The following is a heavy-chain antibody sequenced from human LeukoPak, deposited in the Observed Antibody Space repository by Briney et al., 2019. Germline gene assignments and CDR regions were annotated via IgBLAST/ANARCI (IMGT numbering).Heavy chain of an antibody. CDR1: GFTFSSYS. J-gene: IGHJ4*02. CDR3: ARDQQLLWFGESPFDY. D-gene: IGHD3-10*01. CDR2: ISSSSSYI. V-gene: IGHV3-21*01. Sequence: GGSLRLSCAASGFTFSSYSMNWVRQAPGKGLEWVSSISSSSSYIYYADSVKGRFTISRDNAKNSLYLQMNSLRAEDTAVYYCARDQQLLWFGESPFDYWGQGTLVTVSS.